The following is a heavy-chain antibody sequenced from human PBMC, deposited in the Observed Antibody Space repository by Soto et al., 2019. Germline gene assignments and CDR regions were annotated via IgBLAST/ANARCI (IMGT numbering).Heavy chain of an antibody. CDR2: IDPRDSYT. CDR1: GYTFTTFW. V-gene: IGHV5-10-1*01. CDR3: ARQIGSITGTPQSGVPNYYYYGMDV. Sequence: GESLKISCTGFGYTFTTFWISWVRQMPGRGLEWMGRIDPRDSYTKYSPSFEGHVTISADKSTRTAYLQWGSLKASDTAMYYCARQIGSITGTPQSGVPNYYYYGMDVRGQGTTVTVSS. D-gene: IGHD1-20*01. J-gene: IGHJ6*02.